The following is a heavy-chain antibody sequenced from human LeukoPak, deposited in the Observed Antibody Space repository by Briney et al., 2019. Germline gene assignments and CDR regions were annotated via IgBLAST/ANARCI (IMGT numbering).Heavy chain of an antibody. CDR2: ISTNSGKT. Sequence: GASVKVSCKASGYTFTNYGISWVRQAPGQGLEWMGWISTNSGKTKYAQKFQGRVTMTTDTSTSTAYMELRSLRSGDTAVYYCARDRDWNLDYWGQGTLVTVSS. J-gene: IGHJ4*02. CDR3: ARDRDWNLDY. CDR1: GYTFTNYG. V-gene: IGHV1-18*01. D-gene: IGHD1-1*01.